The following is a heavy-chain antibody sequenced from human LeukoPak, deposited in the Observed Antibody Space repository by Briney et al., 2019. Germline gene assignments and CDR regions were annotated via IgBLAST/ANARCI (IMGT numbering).Heavy chain of an antibody. V-gene: IGHV3-23*01. CDR1: GFTFRNYA. Sequence: GGSLRLSCAGSGFTFRNYAMSWVRQAPGKGLEWVSAISGAGYNTYYADSVKGRFTLSRDNSKNTLFLQMNSLRAEDTAVYYCVNLGRFSGTGVWGQGTMVTVSS. CDR2: ISGAGYNT. D-gene: IGHD1-26*01. J-gene: IGHJ3*01. CDR3: VNLGRFSGTGV.